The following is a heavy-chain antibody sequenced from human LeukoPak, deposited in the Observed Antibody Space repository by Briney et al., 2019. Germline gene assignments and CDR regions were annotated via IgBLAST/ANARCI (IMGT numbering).Heavy chain of an antibody. D-gene: IGHD3-22*01. J-gene: IGHJ3*02. CDR1: GGSFSGYY. CDR2: INHSGST. Sequence: SETLSLTCAVYGGSFSGYYWNWIRQPPGKGLEWIGEINHSGSTSYNPSLKSRVTISVDTSKNQFSLKLSSVTAADTAVYYCARGSRFSYYYDSSGYYYYAFDIWGQGTMVTVSS. V-gene: IGHV4-34*01. CDR3: ARGSRFSYYYDSSGYYYYAFDI.